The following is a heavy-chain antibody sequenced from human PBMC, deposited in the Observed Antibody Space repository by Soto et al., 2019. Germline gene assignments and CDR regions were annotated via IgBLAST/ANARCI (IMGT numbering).Heavy chain of an antibody. CDR1: GFTFSSYA. Sequence: GGSLRLSCAASGFTFSSYAMSWVRQAPGKGLEWVSAISGSGGSTYYADSVKGRFTISRDNSKNTLYLQMNSLRAEDTAVYYCAKDNLLNWETSSSWSFTYYYYYMDVWGKGTTVTVSS. V-gene: IGHV3-23*01. D-gene: IGHD6-13*01. CDR3: AKDNLLNWETSSSWSFTYYYYYMDV. J-gene: IGHJ6*03. CDR2: ISGSGGST.